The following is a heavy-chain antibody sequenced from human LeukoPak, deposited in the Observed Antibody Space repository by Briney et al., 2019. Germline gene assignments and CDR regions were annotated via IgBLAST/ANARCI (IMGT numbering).Heavy chain of an antibody. V-gene: IGHV3-23*01. Sequence: GESLRLSCAASGFSFSSYVMSWVRQAPGKGLEWVSAVSGGGGSTYYADSVKGRFTISRDISKNTLYLQMNSLRAEDTAVYYYAKVLWFGGKYFDYWGQGTLVTVSS. CDR2: VSGGGGST. CDR3: AKVLWFGGKYFDY. CDR1: GFSFSSYV. D-gene: IGHD3-10*01. J-gene: IGHJ4*02.